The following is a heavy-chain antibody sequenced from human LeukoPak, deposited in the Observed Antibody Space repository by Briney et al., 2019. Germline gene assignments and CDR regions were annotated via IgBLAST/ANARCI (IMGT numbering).Heavy chain of an antibody. CDR3: ARDEVTTPRD. J-gene: IGHJ4*02. Sequence: GGSLRLSCAASGFTFSSYGMHWVRQAPGKGLEWVAVMWYDGSNKYYADSVKGRFTISRDNSKNTLYLQMHSLRAEDTAVYNCARDEVTTPRDWGQGTLVTVSS. CDR2: MWYDGSNK. V-gene: IGHV3-33*01. D-gene: IGHD4-17*01. CDR1: GFTFSSYG.